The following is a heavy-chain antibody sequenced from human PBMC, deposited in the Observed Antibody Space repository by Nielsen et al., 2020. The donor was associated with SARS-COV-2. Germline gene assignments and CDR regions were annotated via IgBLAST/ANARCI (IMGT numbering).Heavy chain of an antibody. V-gene: IGHV3-7*01. D-gene: IGHD6-13*01. CDR2: IKQDGSEK. CDR3: ASLHSSSWYLDY. CDR1: GFTFSSYW. Sequence: GGSLRLSCAASGFTFSSYWRSWVRQAPGKGLEWVANIKQDGSEKYYVDSVKGRFTISRDNAKNSLYLQINSLRAEDTAVYYCASLHSSSWYLDYWGQGTLVTVSS. J-gene: IGHJ4*02.